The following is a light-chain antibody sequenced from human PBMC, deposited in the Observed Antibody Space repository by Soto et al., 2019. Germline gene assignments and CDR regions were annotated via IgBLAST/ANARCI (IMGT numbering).Light chain of an antibody. CDR2: AAS. V-gene: IGKV1-12*01. CDR3: QQAYRFPPT. J-gene: IGKJ2*01. Sequence: DIQMTQSPSSVSASGGDRVTITCRASQGISTVLAWYQQEPGKAPKLLISAASSLHSGVQSRFSGSGSGTDFTLTITSLQPEDFATYYCQQAYRFPPTFGQGTKLEIK. CDR1: QGISTV.